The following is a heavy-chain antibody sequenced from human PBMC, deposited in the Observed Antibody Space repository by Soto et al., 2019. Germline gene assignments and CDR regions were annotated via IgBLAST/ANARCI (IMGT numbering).Heavy chain of an antibody. CDR3: AMIPPSSIWYLEAFDI. CDR2: ISGSGGST. Sequence: EVQLLESGGGLVQPGGSLRLSCAASGFTFSSYAMSWVRQAPGKGLEWVSAISGSGGSTYYADSVKGRFTISRDRSKNTLYLQMNSLRAHDTAVYYFAMIPPSSIWYLEAFDIWGQGTMVTVSS. D-gene: IGHD6-13*01. CDR1: GFTFSSYA. V-gene: IGHV3-23*01. J-gene: IGHJ3*02.